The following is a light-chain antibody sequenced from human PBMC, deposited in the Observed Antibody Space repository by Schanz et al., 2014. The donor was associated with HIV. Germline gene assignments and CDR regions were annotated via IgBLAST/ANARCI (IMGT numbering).Light chain of an antibody. CDR3: QQYGSSPRLT. CDR2: GAS. J-gene: IGKJ4*01. CDR1: KSVSSNY. V-gene: IGKV3-20*01. Sequence: EIVLTQSPATLSLSPGDRATLSCRASKSVSSNYFAWYQQKPGQAPRLLIYGASSRATGIPDRFSGSGSGTDFTLTISRLESEDFAVYYCQQYGSSPRLTFGGGTTVEIK.